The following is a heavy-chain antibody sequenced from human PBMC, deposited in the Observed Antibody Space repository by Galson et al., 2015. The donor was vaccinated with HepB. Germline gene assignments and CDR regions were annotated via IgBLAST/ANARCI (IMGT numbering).Heavy chain of an antibody. CDR2: ISYDGSNK. Sequence: SLRLSCAASGFTFSSYAMHWVRQAPGKGLEWVAVISYDGSNKYYADSVKGRFTISRDNSKNTLYLQMNSLRAEDTAVYYCAREGKQWLVIYYYYGMDVWGQGTTVTVSS. D-gene: IGHD6-19*01. CDR3: AREGKQWLVIYYYYGMDV. V-gene: IGHV3-30*04. J-gene: IGHJ6*02. CDR1: GFTFSSYA.